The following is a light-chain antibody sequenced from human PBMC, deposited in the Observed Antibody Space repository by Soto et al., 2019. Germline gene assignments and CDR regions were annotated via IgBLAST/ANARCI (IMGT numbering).Light chain of an antibody. V-gene: IGKV3-11*01. CDR1: QNIDYY. Sequence: EIVLTQSPATLSLSPGEIATLSCRASQNIDYYLHWYQQKPGQSPRLVIYDTFNTATGVPGRFRGVGADPDFTLSLCDLKPDYFALYHCHQRKSWRITFGTGTRVVI. CDR2: DTF. J-gene: IGKJ4*01. CDR3: HQRKSWRIT.